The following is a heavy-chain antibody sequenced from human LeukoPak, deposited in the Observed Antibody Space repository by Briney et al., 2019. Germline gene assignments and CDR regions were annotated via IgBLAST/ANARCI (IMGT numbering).Heavy chain of an antibody. D-gene: IGHD3-9*01. J-gene: IGHJ5*02. CDR1: GDSISRSKNY. V-gene: IGHV4-39*07. CDR2: IYKSGST. Sequence: PSETLSLTCTVSGDSISRSKNYWGWIRQSPGKGLEWIGSIYKSGSTFYNPSLKSRVTISVDTSKNQFSLKLSSVTAADTAVYYCARVGARYFGYWLDPWGQGTLVTVSS. CDR3: ARVGARYFGYWLDP.